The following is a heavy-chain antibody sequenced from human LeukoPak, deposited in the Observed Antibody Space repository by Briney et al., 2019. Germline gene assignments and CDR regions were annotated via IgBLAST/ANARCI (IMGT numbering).Heavy chain of an antibody. V-gene: IGHV3-23*01. CDR3: AKDKHTTSSPRFDY. D-gene: IGHD6-6*01. CDR1: GFTFSSHA. Sequence: PGGSLRLSCAASGFTFSSHAMSWVRQAPGKGLEWVSAVSGSGSTTYYADSVKGRFTISRDNSENTLYLQMSSLRAEDTAVYYCAKDKHTTSSPRFDYWGQGTLVTVSS. CDR2: VSGSGSTT. J-gene: IGHJ4*02.